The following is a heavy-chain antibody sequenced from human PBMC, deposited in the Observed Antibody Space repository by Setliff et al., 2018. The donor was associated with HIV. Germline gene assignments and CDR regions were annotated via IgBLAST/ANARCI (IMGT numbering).Heavy chain of an antibody. V-gene: IGHV3-7*03. CDR2: INEDGSKR. Sequence: LRLSCAASGFSFSSYWMIWVRQAPGKGLEWVASINEDGSKRYFVDSVKGRFTISRDNAKNSLYLQMNSLRAEDTAVYYCARDRGWEIQYGFDYWGQGTLVTVSS. D-gene: IGHD1-26*01. J-gene: IGHJ4*02. CDR3: ARDRGWEIQYGFDY. CDR1: GFSFSSYW.